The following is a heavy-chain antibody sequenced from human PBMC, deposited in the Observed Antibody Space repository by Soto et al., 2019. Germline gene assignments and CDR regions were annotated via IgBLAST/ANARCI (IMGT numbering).Heavy chain of an antibody. CDR3: ARHAACISTSCYQYGMDV. Sequence: GESLKISCKGSGYSFTSYWIGWVRQMPGKGLEWMGIIYPGDSDTRYSPSFQGQVTISADKSISTAYLQWSSLKASDTAMYYCARHAACISTSCYQYGMDVWGQGTTVTVSS. D-gene: IGHD2-2*01. CDR2: IYPGDSDT. V-gene: IGHV5-51*01. J-gene: IGHJ6*02. CDR1: GYSFTSYW.